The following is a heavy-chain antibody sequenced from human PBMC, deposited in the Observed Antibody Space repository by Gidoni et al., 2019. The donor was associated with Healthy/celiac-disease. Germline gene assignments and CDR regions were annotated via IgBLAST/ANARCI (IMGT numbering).Heavy chain of an antibody. J-gene: IGHJ4*02. V-gene: IGHV4-30-4*01. CDR3: AREAPADHNGYSYGLPIDY. CDR2: IYYSGST. Sequence: QVQLQESGPGLVKPSQTLSLTCTVSVGSISSGDYSWSWIRQPPGKGLEWIGYIYYSGSTYYNPSLKSRVTISVDTSKNQFSLKLSSVTAADTAVYYCAREAPADHNGYSYGLPIDYWGQGTLVTVSS. CDR1: VGSISSGDYS. D-gene: IGHD5-18*01.